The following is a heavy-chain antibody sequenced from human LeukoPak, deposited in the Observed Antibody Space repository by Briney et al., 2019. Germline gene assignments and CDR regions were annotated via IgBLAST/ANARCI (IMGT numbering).Heavy chain of an antibody. CDR1: GYTFTSYY. Sequence: ASVKVSCKASGYTFTSYYMHWVRQAPGQGLEWMGWINPNSGGTNYAQKFQGRVTMTRDTSISTAYMELSRLRSDDTAVYYCAREFIVGATTLYYYYYYMDVWGKGTTVTISS. CDR2: INPNSGGT. D-gene: IGHD1-26*01. CDR3: AREFIVGATTLYYYYYYMDV. J-gene: IGHJ6*03. V-gene: IGHV1-2*02.